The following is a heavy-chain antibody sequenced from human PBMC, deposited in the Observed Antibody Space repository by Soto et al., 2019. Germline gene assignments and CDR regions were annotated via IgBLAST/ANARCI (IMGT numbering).Heavy chain of an antibody. V-gene: IGHV4-59*01. D-gene: IGHD2-8*01. CDR2: IYYSGST. Sequence: QVQLQESGPGLVKPSETLSLTCTVSGGSISNYYWSWIRQPPGKGLEWIGYIYYSGSTNYNPSLKRRVTISVDTSKNQFSLKLSSVTAADTAVYYCARRYAGNFDYWGQGTLVTVSS. CDR3: ARRYAGNFDY. CDR1: GGSISNYY. J-gene: IGHJ4*02.